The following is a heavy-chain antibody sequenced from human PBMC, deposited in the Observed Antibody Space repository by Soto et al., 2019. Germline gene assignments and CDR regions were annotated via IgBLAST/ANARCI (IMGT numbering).Heavy chain of an antibody. J-gene: IGHJ5*02. CDR1: GGSISGYY. Sequence: SETLSLTCTISGGSISGYYWTWIRQSPGKGLEYIGYVYNGNTNYNPSLNSRVTISVDTSKNQFSLKLSSVTAADTAVYYCARDWHTVVTNWFDPWGQGTLVTVSS. CDR3: ARDWHTVVTNWFDP. CDR2: VYNGNT. D-gene: IGHD2-15*01. V-gene: IGHV4-4*08.